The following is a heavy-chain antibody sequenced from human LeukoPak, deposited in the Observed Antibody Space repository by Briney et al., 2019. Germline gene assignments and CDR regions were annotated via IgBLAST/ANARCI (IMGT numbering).Heavy chain of an antibody. J-gene: IGHJ4*02. CDR2: ISYDGSNK. D-gene: IGHD4-23*01. Sequence: GGSLRLSCEASGFTFRNHAMHWVRQAPGKGLEWVAVISYDGSNKYYADSVKGRFTISRDNSKNTLYLQMDSLRAEDTAVYYCAKGVGAGNSVYFDFWGQGTLVTVSS. V-gene: IGHV3-30*04. CDR1: GFTFRNHA. CDR3: AKGVGAGNSVYFDF.